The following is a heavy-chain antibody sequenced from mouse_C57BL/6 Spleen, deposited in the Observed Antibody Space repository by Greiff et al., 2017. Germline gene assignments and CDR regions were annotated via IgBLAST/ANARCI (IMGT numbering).Heavy chain of an antibody. V-gene: IGHV10-3*01. CDR2: IRSKSSNYAT. Sequence: DVMLVESGGGLVQPKGSLKLSCAASGFTFNTYAMHWVRQAPGKGLEGVARIRSKSSNYATYYADSVKNRFTISRDDSQSMLYQQMNNLKTEDTAMYYCVRSDYDYDDWFAYWGQGTLVTVSA. CDR3: VRSDYDYDDWFAY. CDR1: GFTFNTYA. D-gene: IGHD2-4*01. J-gene: IGHJ3*01.